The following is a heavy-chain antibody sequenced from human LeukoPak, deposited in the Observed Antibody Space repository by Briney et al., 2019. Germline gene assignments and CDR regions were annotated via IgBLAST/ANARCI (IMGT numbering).Heavy chain of an antibody. Sequence: PSETLSLTCTVSGGSISSYYWSWIRQPAGKGLEWIGRIYTSGSTNYNPSLKSRVTMSVDTSKNQFSLKLSSVTAADTAVYYCARIMGDILTGNWFDPWGQGTLVTVSS. V-gene: IGHV4-4*07. D-gene: IGHD3-9*01. CDR1: GGSISSYY. J-gene: IGHJ5*02. CDR3: ARIMGDILTGNWFDP. CDR2: IYTSGST.